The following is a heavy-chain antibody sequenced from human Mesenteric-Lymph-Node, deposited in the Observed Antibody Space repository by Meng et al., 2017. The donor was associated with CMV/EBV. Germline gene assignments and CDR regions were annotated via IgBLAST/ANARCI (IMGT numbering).Heavy chain of an antibody. D-gene: IGHD6-19*01. CDR2: IRYDGSNK. V-gene: IGHV3-30*02. J-gene: IGHJ6*02. CDR1: GFTFSSYD. CDR3: AKARSGIHIYNYHHGMDV. Sequence: GESLKISCAASGFTFSSYDLHWVRQAPGTGLEWMAFIRYDGSNKDYAESLKCRVTISRDNSKKMLNLQLNSLRAEDTAVYYCAKARSGIHIYNYHHGMDVWGQGTTVTVSS.